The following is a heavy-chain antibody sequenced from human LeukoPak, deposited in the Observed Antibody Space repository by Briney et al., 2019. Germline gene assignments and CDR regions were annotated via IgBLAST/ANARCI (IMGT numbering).Heavy chain of an antibody. J-gene: IGHJ6*02. Sequence: SETLSLTCAVPGGSISMSSYYGGWIRQPPGKGLEWIGSIYYSGNTYYNPSLKSRVSISLDTSKNQFSLKLSSVTAADTAVYYCARRDYSSIYYYYGMDVWGQGTTVTVSS. CDR3: ARRDYSSIYYYYGMDV. CDR1: GGSISMSSYY. D-gene: IGHD4-11*01. CDR2: IYYSGNT. V-gene: IGHV4-39*01.